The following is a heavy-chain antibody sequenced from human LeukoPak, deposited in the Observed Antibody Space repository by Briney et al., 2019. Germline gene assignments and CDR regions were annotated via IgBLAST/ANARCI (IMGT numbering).Heavy chain of an antibody. CDR1: GYTFTSYG. J-gene: IGHJ5*02. CDR2: ISAYNGNT. V-gene: IGHV1-18*01. CDR3: ARVPQITIFGVVIINEGWFDP. Sequence: GASVKVSCKASGYTFTSYGISWVRQAPGQGLEWMGWISAYNGNTNYAQKLQGRVTMTTDTSISTAYMELSRLRSDDTAVYYCARVPQITIFGVVIINEGWFDPWGQGTLVTVSS. D-gene: IGHD3-3*01.